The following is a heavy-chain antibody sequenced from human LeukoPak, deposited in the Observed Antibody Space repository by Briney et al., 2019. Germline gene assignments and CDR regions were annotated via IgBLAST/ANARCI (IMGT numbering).Heavy chain of an antibody. CDR3: ARAYCGGDCPMGYFDY. CDR2: IYYSGST. V-gene: IGHV4-31*03. J-gene: IGHJ4*02. CDR1: GGSISSGGYY. Sequence: KSSQTLSLTCTVSGGSISSGGYYWSWIRQHPGKGLEWIGYIYYSGSTYYNPSLKSRVTIPVDTSKNQFSLKLSSVTAADTAVYYCARAYCGGDCPMGYFDYWGQGTLVTVTA. D-gene: IGHD2-21*02.